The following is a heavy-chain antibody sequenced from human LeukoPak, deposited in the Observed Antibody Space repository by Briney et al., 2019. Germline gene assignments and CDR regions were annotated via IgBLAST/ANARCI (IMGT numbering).Heavy chain of an antibody. J-gene: IGHJ3*02. V-gene: IGHV3-23*01. CDR3: AKVGRGIVVVVAATSGAFDI. Sequence: PGGSLRLSCAASGFTFSSYAMSRVRQAPEKGLEWVSAISGSGGSTYYADSVKGRFTISRDNSKNTLYLQMNSLRAEDTAVYYCAKVGRGIVVVVAATSGAFDIWGQGTMVTVSS. CDR2: ISGSGGST. D-gene: IGHD2-15*01. CDR1: GFTFSSYA.